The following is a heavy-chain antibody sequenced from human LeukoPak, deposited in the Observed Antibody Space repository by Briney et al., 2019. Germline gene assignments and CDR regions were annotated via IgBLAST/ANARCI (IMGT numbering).Heavy chain of an antibody. CDR2: ISGSGTTT. J-gene: IGHJ4*02. Sequence: GGSLRLSCAASGFTFSNYAMYWVRQAPGKGLEWVSDISGSGTTTNYADSVKGRFTISRDNSKNTLFLQMDSLRAEDTAVYYCATVADFGDYYFDYWGQGTLVTVSS. V-gene: IGHV3-23*01. D-gene: IGHD4-17*01. CDR1: GFTFSNYA. CDR3: ATVADFGDYYFDY.